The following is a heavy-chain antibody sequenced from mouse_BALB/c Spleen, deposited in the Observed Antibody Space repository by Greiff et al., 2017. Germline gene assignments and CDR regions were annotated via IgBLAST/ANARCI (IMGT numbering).Heavy chain of an antibody. CDR1: GFTFSSYA. CDR2: ISSGGST. CDR3: ARGGGGGGNYYYYAMDY. V-gene: IGHV5-6-5*01. D-gene: IGHD2-1*01. J-gene: IGHJ4*01. Sequence: DVMLVESGGGLVKPGGSLKLSCAASGFTFSSYAMSWVRQTPEKRLEWVASISSGGSTYYPDSVKGRFTISRDNARNILYLQMSSLRSEDTAMYYCARGGGGGGNYYYYAMDYWGQGTSVTVSS.